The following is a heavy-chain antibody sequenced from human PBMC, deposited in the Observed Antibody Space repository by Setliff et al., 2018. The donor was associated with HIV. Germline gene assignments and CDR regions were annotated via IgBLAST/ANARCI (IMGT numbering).Heavy chain of an antibody. CDR2: IDPNSGDA. CDR1: GYTFTGFY. CDR3: ARVLHCGGDCYTDAFDI. V-gene: IGHV1-2*06. J-gene: IGHJ3*02. Sequence: SVKVSCKASGYTFTGFYMHWVRQAPGQGLEWMGRIDPNSGDANYAQKFQGRVTMTRDTSISTAYMELSRLRSDDTAVYYCARVLHCGGDCYTDAFDIWGQGTMVTVSS. D-gene: IGHD2-21*02.